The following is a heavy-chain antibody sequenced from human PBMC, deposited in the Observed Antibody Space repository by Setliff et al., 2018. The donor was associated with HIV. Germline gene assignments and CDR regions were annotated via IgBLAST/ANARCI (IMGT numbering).Heavy chain of an antibody. J-gene: IGHJ4*02. CDR2: YYRGST. D-gene: IGHD5-18*01. V-gene: IGHV4-31*03. CDR1: GESINSGTSY. Sequence: SETLSLTCSVSGESINSGTSYWNWIRQYPGKSLEWIGYYYRGSTHYNPSLKSRITISLDTSKNQFSLNLDSVTAADTAVYYCARGGVFCNGDSCSYFDHGGQGILVTVS. CDR3: ARGGVFCNGDSCSYFDH.